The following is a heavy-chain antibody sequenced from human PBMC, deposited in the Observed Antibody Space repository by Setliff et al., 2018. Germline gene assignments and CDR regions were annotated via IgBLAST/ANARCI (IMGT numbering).Heavy chain of an antibody. J-gene: IGHJ6*03. CDR1: GGSFSGYY. V-gene: IGHV4-34*01. D-gene: IGHD3-10*01. CDR2: INHSGST. Sequence: PSETLSLTCAVYGGSFSGYYWSWLRQPPGKGLEWIGEINHSGSTNYNPSLKSRVTISVDTSKNQFSLKLSSVTAADTAVYYCAREGKEGFGELPDYYYYYMDVWGKGTTVTVSS. CDR3: AREGKEGFGELPDYYYYYMDV.